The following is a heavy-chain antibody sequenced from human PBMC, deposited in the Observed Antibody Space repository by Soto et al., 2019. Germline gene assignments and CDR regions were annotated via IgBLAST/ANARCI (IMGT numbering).Heavy chain of an antibody. D-gene: IGHD6-6*01. CDR1: GFTFSSYA. Sequence: GSLRLSCAASGFTFSSYAMSWVRQAPGKGLEWVSAISGSGGSTYYADSVKGRFTISRDNSKNTLYLQMNSLRAEDTAVYYCAKMRGRGSSEDYWGQGTLVTVSS. J-gene: IGHJ4*02. CDR2: ISGSGGST. V-gene: IGHV3-23*01. CDR3: AKMRGRGSSEDY.